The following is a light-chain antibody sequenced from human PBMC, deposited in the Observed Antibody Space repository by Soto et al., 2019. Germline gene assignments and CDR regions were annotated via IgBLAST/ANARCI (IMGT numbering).Light chain of an antibody. Sequence: EIVLTQSPGTLSLSPGERATLSCRASQSVSSSYLAWYQQKPGQAPRLLIYGASSRATGIPDRFSGSGSGTDFTLTISRLEPEDFAVYYCHQYGSSPTFGQGPTV. CDR1: QSVSSSY. CDR2: GAS. J-gene: IGKJ1*01. V-gene: IGKV3-20*01. CDR3: HQYGSSPT.